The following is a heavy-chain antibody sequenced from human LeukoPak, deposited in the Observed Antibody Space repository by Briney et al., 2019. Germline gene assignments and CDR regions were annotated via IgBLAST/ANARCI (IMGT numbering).Heavy chain of an antibody. Sequence: ASVKVSCKASGYTFTSCYMHWVRQAPGQGLEWMGIINPSGGSTSYAQKFQGRVTMTRDTSTSTVCMELSSLRSEDTAVYYCARFSTVSEVAEPFDYWGQGTLVTVSS. CDR2: INPSGGST. D-gene: IGHD6-19*01. CDR1: GYTFTSCY. J-gene: IGHJ4*02. CDR3: ARFSTVSEVAEPFDY. V-gene: IGHV1-46*01.